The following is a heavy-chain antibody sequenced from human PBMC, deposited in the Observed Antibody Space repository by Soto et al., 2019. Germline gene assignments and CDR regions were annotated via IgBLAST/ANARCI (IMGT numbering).Heavy chain of an antibody. CDR1: GFTFSNYW. V-gene: IGHV3-7*01. D-gene: IGHD6-19*01. CDR3: ARVAYGNGWIFDH. Sequence: GGSLRLSCVASGFTFSNYWMSWVRQAPGKGLEWVANIKQDGSEKYYVDSVKGRFTLSRDNAQNSLQLQMNSLRAEDTAIYFCARVAYGNGWIFDHWGQGTLVTVSS. CDR2: IKQDGSEK. J-gene: IGHJ4*01.